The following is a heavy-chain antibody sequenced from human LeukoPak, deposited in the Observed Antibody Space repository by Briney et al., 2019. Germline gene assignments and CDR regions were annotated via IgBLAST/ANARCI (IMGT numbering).Heavy chain of an antibody. D-gene: IGHD3-22*01. V-gene: IGHV3-23*01. Sequence: GGSLRLSCAASGFTFSSYAMSWVRQAPGKGLEWVSAISGSGGSTYYADSVKGRFTISRDNAKNSLYLQMNSLRAEDTAVYYCARDSYYYDSSGYPPGYWGQGTLVTVSS. J-gene: IGHJ4*02. CDR2: ISGSGGST. CDR1: GFTFSSYA. CDR3: ARDSYYYDSSGYPPGY.